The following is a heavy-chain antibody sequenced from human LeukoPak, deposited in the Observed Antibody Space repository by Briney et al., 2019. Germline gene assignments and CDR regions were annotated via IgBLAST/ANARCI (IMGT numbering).Heavy chain of an antibody. CDR1: GFTFSNYG. V-gene: IGHV3-23*01. J-gene: IGHJ4*02. D-gene: IGHD6-13*01. Sequence: PGGTQRLSCAASGFTFSNYGMSWVRQAPGKGLEWVSGISGSGGTTYYADSVKGRFTISRDNSKNTLYLQMNSLRAEDTAVYYCAKDLLRYSSSWYVGVFDYWGQGTLVTVSS. CDR3: AKDLLRYSSSWYVGVFDY. CDR2: ISGSGGTT.